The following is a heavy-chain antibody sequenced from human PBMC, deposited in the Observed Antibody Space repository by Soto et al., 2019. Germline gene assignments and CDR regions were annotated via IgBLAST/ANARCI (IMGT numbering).Heavy chain of an antibody. V-gene: IGHV3-23*01. CDR1: GFTFSSYS. J-gene: IGHJ6*02. CDR2: ISCSGGNK. CDR3: AKVHYYDSSGYYNYYYGMDV. D-gene: IGHD3-22*01. Sequence: GGSLRLSCSASGFTFSSYSISWVRQAPGKGLEWVSPISCSGGNKYNPDSRKGRFTISRDNSKNTLFLQMNSLRAEDTAVYYCAKVHYYDSSGYYNYYYGMDVWGQGTTVTVSS.